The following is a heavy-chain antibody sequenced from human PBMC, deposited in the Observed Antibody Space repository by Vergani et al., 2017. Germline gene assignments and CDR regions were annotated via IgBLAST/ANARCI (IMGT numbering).Heavy chain of an antibody. CDR2: IKQDGSEK. CDR1: GFTFSSYW. CDR3: ARHEMTATSSTSDAFDI. D-gene: IGHD2/OR15-2a*01. J-gene: IGHJ3*02. Sequence: EVQLVESGGGLVQPGGSLRLSCAASGFTFSSYWMSWVRQAPGKGLEWVANIKQDGSEKYYVDSVKGRFTISRDNAKNSLYLQMNSLRAEDTAVYYCARHEMTATSSTSDAFDIWGQGTMVTVSS. V-gene: IGHV3-7*01.